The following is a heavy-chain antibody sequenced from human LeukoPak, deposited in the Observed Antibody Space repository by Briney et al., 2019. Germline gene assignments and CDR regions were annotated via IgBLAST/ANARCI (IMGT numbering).Heavy chain of an antibody. CDR2: ISTSGSII. J-gene: IGHJ4*02. Sequence: GGSLRLSCAASGFTFSDYEMNWVRQAPGKGLEWVSHISTSGSIIHYADSVEGRFTISRDNAKNSLYLQMNSLRPEDTAVYYCAKDKSYSKLYHFDYWGQGALVTVSS. D-gene: IGHD3-3*01. CDR1: GFTFSDYE. V-gene: IGHV3-48*03. CDR3: AKDKSYSKLYHFDY.